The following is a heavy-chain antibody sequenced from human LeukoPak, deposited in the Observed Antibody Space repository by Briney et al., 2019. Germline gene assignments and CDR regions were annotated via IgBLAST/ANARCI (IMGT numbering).Heavy chain of an antibody. CDR3: ARGRYYGMDV. Sequence: GGSLRLYCSVLRFPFQTSPIQWVRQAPGKGLEYVSAISSNGGSTYYADSVKGRFTISRDNSKNTLYLQMISLRAEDTAVYYCARGRYYGMDVWGQGTTVTVSS. CDR2: ISSNGGST. V-gene: IGHV3-64*04. J-gene: IGHJ6*02. CDR1: RFPFQTSP.